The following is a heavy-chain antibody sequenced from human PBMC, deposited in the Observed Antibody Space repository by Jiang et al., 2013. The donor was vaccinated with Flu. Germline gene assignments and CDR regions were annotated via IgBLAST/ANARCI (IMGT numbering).Heavy chain of an antibody. CDR3: VRGRGIRGVYFD. Sequence: GPGLVKPSETLSLTCTVSGGSINSSDYYWGWIRQPPGKGLEWIGSVSYSGSTYYNPTLKSRPTISVETSKKHFSLDLTSVTAADTAVYYCVRGRGIRGVYFDYGAREPWSPSPQ. D-gene: IGHD3-10*01. V-gene: IGHV4-39*02. CDR2: VSYSGST. J-gene: IGHJ4*02. CDR1: GGSINSSDYY.